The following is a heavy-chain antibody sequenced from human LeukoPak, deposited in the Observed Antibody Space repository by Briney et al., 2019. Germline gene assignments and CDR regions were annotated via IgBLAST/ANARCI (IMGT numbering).Heavy chain of an antibody. J-gene: IGHJ3*02. V-gene: IGHV4-39*01. D-gene: IGHD2-21*02. Sequence: SETLSLTCTVSGGSISSSSYYWGWIRQPPGKGLEWIGSIYYSGSTYYNPSLKSRVTISVDTSKNQFSLKLSSVTAADTAVYYCARHGMVTTLQPNDAFDIWGQGTTVTVSS. CDR2: IYYSGST. CDR3: ARHGMVTTLQPNDAFDI. CDR1: GGSISSSSYY.